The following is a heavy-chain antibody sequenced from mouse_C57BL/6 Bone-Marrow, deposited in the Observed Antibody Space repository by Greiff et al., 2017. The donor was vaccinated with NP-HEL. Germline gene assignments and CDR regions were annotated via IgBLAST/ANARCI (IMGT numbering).Heavy chain of an antibody. CDR2: IWSGGST. CDR1: GFSLTSYG. J-gene: IGHJ4*01. Sequence: QVQLQQSGPGLVQPSQSLSITCTASGFSLTSYGVHWVRQSPGKGLEWLGVIWSGGSTDYNAAFISRLSISKDNSKSQVVFKRNSLQADETAIYYCARPAQTTGPYAMDYWGQGTSVTVSS. CDR3: ARPAQTTGPYAMDY. V-gene: IGHV2-2*01. D-gene: IGHD3-2*02.